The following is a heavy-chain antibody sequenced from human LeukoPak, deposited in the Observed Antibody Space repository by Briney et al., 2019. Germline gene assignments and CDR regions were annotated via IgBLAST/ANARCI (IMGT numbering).Heavy chain of an antibody. J-gene: IGHJ4*02. CDR1: GFTFSSYW. CDR2: INSDGSST. Sequence: EESLGLSCAASGFTFSSYWMHWVRQAPGKGLVWVSRINSDGSSTSYADSVKGRFTISRDNAKNTLYLQMNSLRAEDTAVYYCASPVSVAGMADYWGQGTLVTVSS. CDR3: ASPVSVAGMADY. V-gene: IGHV3-74*01. D-gene: IGHD6-19*01.